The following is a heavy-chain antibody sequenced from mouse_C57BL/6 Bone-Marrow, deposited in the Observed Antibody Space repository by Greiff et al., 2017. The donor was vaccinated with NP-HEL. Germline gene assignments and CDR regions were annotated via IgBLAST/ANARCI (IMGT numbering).Heavy chain of an antibody. J-gene: IGHJ4*01. CDR1: GFTFSSYA. V-gene: IGHV5-4*01. CDR2: ISDGGRYT. D-gene: IGHD1-1*01. CDR3: ARDLRTVPYAMDY. Sequence: EVMLVESGGGLVKPGGSLKLSCAASGFTFSSYAMSWVRQTPEKRLEWVATISDGGRYTYYPDNVKGRFTISRDNSKNNLYLQMSHLKSEDTAMYYCARDLRTVPYAMDYWGQGTSVTVSS.